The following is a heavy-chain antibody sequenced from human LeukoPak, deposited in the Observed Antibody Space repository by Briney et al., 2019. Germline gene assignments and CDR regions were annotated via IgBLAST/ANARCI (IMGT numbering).Heavy chain of an antibody. CDR1: GGSISSSSYY. J-gene: IGHJ6*02. CDR3: AREDPRTKVPEGMDV. D-gene: IGHD4/OR15-4a*01. Sequence: PSETLSLTCTVSGGSISSSSYYWSWIRQPPGKGLEWIGYIYYSGTTNYNPSLKGRVTISVDTSKNQFSLKLNSVTAADTAVYYCAREDPRTKVPEGMDVWGQGTTVTVSS. V-gene: IGHV4-61*01. CDR2: IYYSGTT.